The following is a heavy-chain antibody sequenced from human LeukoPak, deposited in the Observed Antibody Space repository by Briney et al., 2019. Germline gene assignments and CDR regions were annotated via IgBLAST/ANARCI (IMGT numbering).Heavy chain of an antibody. J-gene: IGHJ4*02. V-gene: IGHV4-34*01. CDR3: ARGRLRKGIDY. CDR2: INHSGST. D-gene: IGHD4-17*01. Sequence: EWIGEINHSGSTNYNPSLKSRVTISVDTSKNQFSLKLSSVTAADTAVYYCARGRLRKGIDYWGQGTLVTVSS.